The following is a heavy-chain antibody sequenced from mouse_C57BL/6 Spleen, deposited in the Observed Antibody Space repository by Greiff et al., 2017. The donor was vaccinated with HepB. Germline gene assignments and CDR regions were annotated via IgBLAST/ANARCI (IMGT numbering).Heavy chain of an antibody. J-gene: IGHJ4*01. CDR3: AREGTMLLRFSMDY. CDR2: ISYDGSN. D-gene: IGHD1-1*01. CDR1: GYSITSGYY. V-gene: IGHV3-6*01. Sequence: EVQVVESGPGLVKPSQSLSLTCSVTGYSITSGYYWNWIRQFPGNKLEWMGYISYDGSNNYNPSLKNRISITRDTSKNQFFLKLNSVTTEDTATYYCAREGTMLLRFSMDYWGQGTSVTVSS.